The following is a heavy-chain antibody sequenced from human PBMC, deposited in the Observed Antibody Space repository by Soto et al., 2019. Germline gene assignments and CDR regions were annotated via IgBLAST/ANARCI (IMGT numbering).Heavy chain of an antibody. CDR3: ASIAAAGDVTFDY. Sequence: SETLSLTCTVSGGSISSYYWSWIRQPPGKGLEWIGYIYYSGSTNYNPSLKSRVTISVDTSKNQFSLKLSSVTAADTAVYYCASIAAAGDVTFDYWGQGTQVTVS. J-gene: IGHJ4*02. CDR1: GGSISSYY. D-gene: IGHD6-13*01. CDR2: IYYSGST. V-gene: IGHV4-59*01.